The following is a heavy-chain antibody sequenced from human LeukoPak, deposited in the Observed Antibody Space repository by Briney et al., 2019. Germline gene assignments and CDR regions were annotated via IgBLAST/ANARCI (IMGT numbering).Heavy chain of an antibody. CDR2: ISSNGGST. V-gene: IGHV3-64*01. J-gene: IGHJ6*02. CDR3: AREASSGWYSVSYYGMDV. D-gene: IGHD6-19*01. Sequence: GGSLRLSCAASGFTFSSYAMHWVRQAPGKGLEYVSAISSNGGSTYYANSVKGRFTISRDNSKNTLYLQMNSLRAEDTAVYYCAREASSGWYSVSYYGMDVWGQGTTVTVSS. CDR1: GFTFSSYA.